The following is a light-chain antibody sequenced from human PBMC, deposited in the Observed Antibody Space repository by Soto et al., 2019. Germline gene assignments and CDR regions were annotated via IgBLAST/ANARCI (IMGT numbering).Light chain of an antibody. V-gene: IGKV1-5*03. J-gene: IGKJ1*01. CDR1: QSISSW. CDR2: KAS. Sequence: DIQMTQSPSSLSASVGDRVTITCRASQSISSWLAWYQQKPGKAPKLLIYKASSLESGVPSRFSGSGSGTEFTLTISSLQSEDFAVYYCQQYDHWPPWTFGQGTKVDIK. CDR3: QQYDHWPPWT.